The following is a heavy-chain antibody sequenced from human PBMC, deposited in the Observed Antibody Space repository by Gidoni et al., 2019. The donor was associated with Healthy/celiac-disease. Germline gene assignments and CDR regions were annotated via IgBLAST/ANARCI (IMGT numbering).Heavy chain of an antibody. Sequence: EVQLLESGGGLVQPGGSLRLSCAAAGFTFSRHAMSWVRQASGKGLEWVSAISGSGGSTYYADSVKGRFTISRDNSKNTLYLQMNSLRAEDTAVYYCARWYYYDSSGYHPDSFYGMDVWGQGTTVTVSS. J-gene: IGHJ6*02. CDR1: GFTFSRHA. CDR3: ARWYYYDSSGYHPDSFYGMDV. CDR2: ISGSGGST. V-gene: IGHV3-23*01. D-gene: IGHD3-22*01.